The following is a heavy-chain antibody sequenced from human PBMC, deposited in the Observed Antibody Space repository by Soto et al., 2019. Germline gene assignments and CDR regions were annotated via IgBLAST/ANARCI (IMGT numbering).Heavy chain of an antibody. CDR1: GYSISSGYY. Sequence: SETLSLTCAVSGYSISSGYYWGWIRQPPGKGLEWLGTTYYGASSYYNPSLRSRITILLDASTNQLSLKLSSVTAADTAVYFCVRVAGSASWYETDSWGQGILVTV. CDR3: VRVAGSASWYETDS. V-gene: IGHV4-38-2*01. J-gene: IGHJ4*02. CDR2: TYYGASS. D-gene: IGHD6-13*01.